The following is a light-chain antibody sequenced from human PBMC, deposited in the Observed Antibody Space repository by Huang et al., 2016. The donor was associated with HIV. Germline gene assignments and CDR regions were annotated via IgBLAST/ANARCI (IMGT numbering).Light chain of an antibody. V-gene: IGKV3-15*01. CDR1: QSVSSN. J-gene: IGKJ4*01. Sequence: EIVMTQSPATLSVSPGERATLSCRASQSVSSNLVWYQQKPGQAPRLLIYGASTRATVVPARFSGSGSGTEFTLTISSLQSEDFAVYYCQQYNNWPLTFGGGTKVEIK. CDR3: QQYNNWPLT. CDR2: GAS.